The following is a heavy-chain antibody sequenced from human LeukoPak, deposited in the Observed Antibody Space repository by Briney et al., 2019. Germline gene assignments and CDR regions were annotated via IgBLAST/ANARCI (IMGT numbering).Heavy chain of an antibody. D-gene: IGHD5-12*01. CDR1: GYSINSGYY. V-gene: IGHV4-38-2*02. CDR3: ARGVATTPFDY. J-gene: IGHJ4*02. CDR2: IYHSGSI. Sequence: SETLSLTCTVSGYSINSGYYWGWIRQPPGKGLEWIGSIYHSGSIYHNPSLKSRVTISVDTSKNQFSLKLSSVTAADTAVYYCARGVATTPFDYWGQGTLVTVSS.